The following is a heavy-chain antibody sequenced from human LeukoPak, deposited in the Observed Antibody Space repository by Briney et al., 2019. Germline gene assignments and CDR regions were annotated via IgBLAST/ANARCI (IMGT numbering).Heavy chain of an antibody. CDR2: ISDDGKEK. CDR1: GFTFSTYG. CDR3: AKDLSYYDSSGYYDY. J-gene: IGHJ4*02. Sequence: GRSLRLSCAASGFTFSTYGMHWVRQTPGKGLEWVAVISDDGKEKYYADSVKARFTISRDNSKNTLYLQMHSLRVADTAVYYCAKDLSYYDSSGYYDYWGQGTLVTVSS. V-gene: IGHV3-30*18. D-gene: IGHD3-22*01.